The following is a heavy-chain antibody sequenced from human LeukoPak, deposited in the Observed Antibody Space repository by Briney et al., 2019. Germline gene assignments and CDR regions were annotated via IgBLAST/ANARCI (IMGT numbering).Heavy chain of an antibody. D-gene: IGHD3-22*01. Sequence: ASVKVSCTASGYTFTSYGISWVRQAPGQGLEWMGWISAYNGNTNYAQKLQGRVTMNTEKSTSTAYMELRSLRSDDTAVYYCGRSYYDSSGYYRTPEFDYWGQGTLVTVSS. J-gene: IGHJ4*02. CDR3: GRSYYDSSGYYRTPEFDY. CDR1: GYTFTSYG. V-gene: IGHV1-18*01. CDR2: ISAYNGNT.